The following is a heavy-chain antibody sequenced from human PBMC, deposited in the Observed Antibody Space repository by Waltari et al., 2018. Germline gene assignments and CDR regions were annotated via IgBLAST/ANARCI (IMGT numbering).Heavy chain of an antibody. CDR1: GYTFTSYA. D-gene: IGHD3-10*01. V-gene: IGHV1-3*01. Sequence: QVQLVQSGAEVKKPGASVRVSCKASGYTFTSYAMQWGRQSPGQGLEWMGWINAGNGNTKYSRKFQGRVTFTRDTSAITAYMELSSLRSEDTAVYYCARDGVLLKFGDSFMDVWGQGTTVTVSS. CDR3: ARDGVLLKFGDSFMDV. J-gene: IGHJ6*02. CDR2: INAGNGNT.